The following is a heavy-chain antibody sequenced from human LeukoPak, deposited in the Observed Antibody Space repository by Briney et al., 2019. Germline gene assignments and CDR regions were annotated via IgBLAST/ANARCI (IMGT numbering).Heavy chain of an antibody. CDR3: ARTTTAHDY. V-gene: IGHV4-39*07. J-gene: IGHJ4*02. CDR1: GGSISSSSYY. Sequence: SETLSLTCTVSGGSISSSSYYWSWIRQPLGKGLEWIGEINHSGSTNYNPSLKSRVTISVDTSKNQFSLKLSSVTAADTAVYYCARTTTAHDYWGQGTLVTVSS. CDR2: INHSGST. D-gene: IGHD1-26*01.